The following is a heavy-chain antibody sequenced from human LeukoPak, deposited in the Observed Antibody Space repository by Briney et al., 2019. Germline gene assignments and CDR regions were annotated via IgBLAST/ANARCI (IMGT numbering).Heavy chain of an antibody. D-gene: IGHD3-22*01. CDR2: VWHSGTT. Sequence: SETLSLTCTVSGGSITSNSWWTWVRQLPGKRLEWIGEVWHSGTTRYYPSLKSRVTISVDKSKSQFSLKLKSVTAADTAVYFCARAVYYYDSSGYYYGVYFDYWGQGTLVTVSP. V-gene: IGHV4-4*02. CDR3: ARAVYYYDSSGYYYGVYFDY. CDR1: GGSITSNSW. J-gene: IGHJ4*02.